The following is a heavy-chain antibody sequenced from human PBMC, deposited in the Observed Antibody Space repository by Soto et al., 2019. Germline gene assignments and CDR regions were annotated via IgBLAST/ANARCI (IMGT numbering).Heavy chain of an antibody. Sequence: QLQLQESGPGLVKPSETLSLTCTVSGGSISSSSYYWGWIRQPPGKALEWMGSIYYSGITYYNPSLKSRVTISVDTSKSQFSLKLSSVTAADTAVYYCAGHLRGGANAFDIWGQGTMVTVSS. V-gene: IGHV4-39*01. D-gene: IGHD2-21*01. J-gene: IGHJ3*02. CDR1: GGSISSSSYY. CDR3: AGHLRGGANAFDI. CDR2: IYYSGIT.